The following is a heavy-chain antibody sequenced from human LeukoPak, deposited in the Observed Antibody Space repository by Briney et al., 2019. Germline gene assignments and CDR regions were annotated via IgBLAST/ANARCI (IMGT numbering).Heavy chain of an antibody. V-gene: IGHV3-11*04. CDR1: GFTFSDYY. CDR2: ISSSGSTI. Sequence: GGSLRLSCAASGFTFSDYYMSWIRQAPGKGLEWVSYISSSGSTIYYADSVKGRFTISRDNAKNSLYLQMNSLKAEDTAVYYCARHRVATITYYYYYMDVWGKGTTVTVSS. D-gene: IGHD5-12*01. J-gene: IGHJ6*03. CDR3: ARHRVATITYYYYYMDV.